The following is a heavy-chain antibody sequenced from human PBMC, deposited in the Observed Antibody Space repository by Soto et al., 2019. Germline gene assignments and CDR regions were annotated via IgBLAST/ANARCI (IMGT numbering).Heavy chain of an antibody. CDR3: CDCGHTNLDF. CDR2: IRSKAENYTT. D-gene: IGHD2-21*01. Sequence: EVQLVESGGDLVQPGGSLRLSCAASGFTFSAYCMDWVRQAPGKGLEWVGLIRSKAENYTTEYAASVRGRFTISRDDSKNLLFLQMNSLTTEDTVVYYCCDCGHTNLDFWGRGTLVTVSS. J-gene: IGHJ4*02. CDR1: GFTFSAYC. V-gene: IGHV3-72*01.